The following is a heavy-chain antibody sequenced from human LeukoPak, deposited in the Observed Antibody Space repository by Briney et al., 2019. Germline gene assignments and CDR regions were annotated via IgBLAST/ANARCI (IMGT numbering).Heavy chain of an antibody. CDR2: MNPNSGNT. J-gene: IGHJ6*02. D-gene: IGHD6-19*01. CDR1: GYTFTSYD. CDR3: ARVQYSSGWSAYYYYGMDV. V-gene: IGHV1-8*01. Sequence: ASVKVSCKASGYTFTSYDINWVRQATGQGLEWMGWMNPNSGNTGYAQKFQGRVTMTRNTSISTAYMELSSLRSEDTAVYYCARVQYSSGWSAYYYYGMDVWGQGTTVTVSS.